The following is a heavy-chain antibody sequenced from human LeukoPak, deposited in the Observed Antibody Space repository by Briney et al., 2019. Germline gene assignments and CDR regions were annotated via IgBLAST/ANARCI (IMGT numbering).Heavy chain of an antibody. V-gene: IGHV5-51*01. CDR1: GYSFTSYW. Sequence: GESLKISCKGSGYSFTSYWIGWVRQMPGKGLEWMGIIYPGDSDTRYSPSFQGQVTISADKSISTAYLQWSSLKASDTAMYYCARVKDSSGYYYYAFDIWGQGTMVTVS. D-gene: IGHD3-22*01. CDR3: ARVKDSSGYYYYAFDI. CDR2: IYPGDSDT. J-gene: IGHJ3*02.